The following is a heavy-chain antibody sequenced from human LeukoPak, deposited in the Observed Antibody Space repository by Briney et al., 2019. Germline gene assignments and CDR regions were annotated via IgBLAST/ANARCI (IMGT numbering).Heavy chain of an antibody. Sequence: KPGRSLRLSCTASGFTFGDHLMSWFRQAPGKGLEWIGFISGGTTEYAASVKGRFTISRDDSTSIAYLQMNSLTTEDTAVYYCSRGSGWLSVYWGQGTLVTVSS. D-gene: IGHD6-19*01. CDR1: GFTFGDHL. CDR3: SRGSGWLSVY. V-gene: IGHV3-49*05. J-gene: IGHJ4*02. CDR2: ISGGTT.